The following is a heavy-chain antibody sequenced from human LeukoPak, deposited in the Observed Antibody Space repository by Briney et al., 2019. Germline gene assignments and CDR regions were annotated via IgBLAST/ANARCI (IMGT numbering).Heavy chain of an antibody. V-gene: IGHV1-58*02. CDR1: GFTFTSSA. CDR3: ASPGVVTYYYDSSGYYPY. J-gene: IGHJ4*02. D-gene: IGHD3-22*01. Sequence: SVKVSCKASGFTFTSSAMQWVRQARGQRLEWIGWIVVGSGNTNYAQKFQERVTITRDMSTSTAYMELSSLRSEDTAVYYCASPGVVTYYYDSSGYYPYWGQGTLVTVSS. CDR2: IVVGSGNT.